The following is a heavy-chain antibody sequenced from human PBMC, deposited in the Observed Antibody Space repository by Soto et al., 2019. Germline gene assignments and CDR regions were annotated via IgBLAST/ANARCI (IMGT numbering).Heavy chain of an antibody. V-gene: IGHV3-53*01. CDR1: GFSVSSNY. D-gene: IGHD6-19*01. Sequence: GGSLRLSCAASGFSVSSNYMSWVRQAPGKGLGWVSVIFIGGGTYYADSVKGRFTISRDNSKNTLYLQMNSLRAEDTAVYYCVRDQGIPVTAWGQGTLVTVSS. CDR3: VRDQGIPVTA. J-gene: IGHJ4*02. CDR2: IFIGGGT.